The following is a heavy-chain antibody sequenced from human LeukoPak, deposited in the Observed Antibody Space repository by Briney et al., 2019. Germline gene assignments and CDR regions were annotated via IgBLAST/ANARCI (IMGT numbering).Heavy chain of an antibody. CDR1: GGSISSYY. CDR3: AREGYCTNGVCYPPYYYYYMDV. CDR2: IYTSGST. J-gene: IGHJ6*03. V-gene: IGHV4-4*07. Sequence: SETLSLTCTVSGGSISSYYWSWIRQPAGKGLEWIGRIYTSGSTNYNPSLKSRVTMSVDTSKNQFSLKLSSVTAADTAVYYCAREGYCTNGVCYPPYYYYYMDVWGMGPRSPSP. D-gene: IGHD2-8*01.